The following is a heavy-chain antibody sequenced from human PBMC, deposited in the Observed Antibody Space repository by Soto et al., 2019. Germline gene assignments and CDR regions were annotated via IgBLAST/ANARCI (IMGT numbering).Heavy chain of an antibody. CDR2: INHSGST. Sequence: PSETLSLTCAVYGGSFSGYYWSWIRQPPGKGLEWIGEINHSGSTNYNPSLKSQVTISVDTSKNQFSLKLSSVTAADTAVYYCARGARAAGWYYYYGMLVWGQGTTVTVYS. J-gene: IGHJ6*01. CDR1: GGSFSGYY. CDR3: ARGARAAGWYYYYGMLV. V-gene: IGHV4-34*01. D-gene: IGHD6-13*01.